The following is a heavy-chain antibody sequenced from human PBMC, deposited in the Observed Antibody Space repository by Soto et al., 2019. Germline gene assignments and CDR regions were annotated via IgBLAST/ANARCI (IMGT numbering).Heavy chain of an antibody. V-gene: IGHV1-18*01. Sequence: QVHLVQSGAEVKKPGASVKVACKGSGYGFTTYGITWVRQAPGQGLEWMAWISAHNGNTNYAQKLQGRDTVTRDTSTSTAYMELRSLRSDDTAVYYCARGRYGDYWGQGARVTVSS. CDR1: GYGFTTYG. CDR3: ARGRYGDY. CDR2: ISAHNGNT. J-gene: IGHJ4*02. D-gene: IGHD1-1*01.